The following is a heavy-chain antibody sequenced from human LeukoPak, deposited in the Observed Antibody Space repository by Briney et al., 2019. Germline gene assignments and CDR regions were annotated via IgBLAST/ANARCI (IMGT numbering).Heavy chain of an antibody. CDR1: GYTFTVYF. J-gene: IGHJ5*02. V-gene: IGHV1-2*02. CDR2: INPNSGGT. CDR3: ARAWGIVAMIGFDP. Sequence: ASVKVSCKASGYTFTVYFMHWVRQAPGQGLEWMGWINPNSGGTNYAQKFQGRVTITADESTSTAYMELSSLRSEDTAVYYCARAWGIVAMIGFDPWGQGTLVTVSS. D-gene: IGHD5-12*01.